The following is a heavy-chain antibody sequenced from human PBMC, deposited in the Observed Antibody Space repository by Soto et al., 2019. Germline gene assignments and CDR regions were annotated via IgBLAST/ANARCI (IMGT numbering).Heavy chain of an antibody. Sequence: EVQLVETGGGLIQPGGSLRLSCAASGFTVSSNYMSWVRQAPGKGLEWVSLIYSGGSTYYADSVKGRFTISRDNSKNPLYLQMNSLRAEDTAVYYCARDRAAADHYYGMDVWGQGTTVTVSS. CDR2: IYSGGST. V-gene: IGHV3-53*02. CDR1: GFTVSSNY. D-gene: IGHD6-13*01. J-gene: IGHJ6*02. CDR3: ARDRAAADHYYGMDV.